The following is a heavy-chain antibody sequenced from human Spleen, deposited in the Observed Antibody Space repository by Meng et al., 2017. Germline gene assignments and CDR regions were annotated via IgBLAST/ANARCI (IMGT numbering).Heavy chain of an antibody. Sequence: GESLKISCAASGFTFSRDWMHWVRQAPGEGLVWVSRISSDGSDTNYADFVKGRSTISRDNAKNTLYLQMNSLATEDTAVYYCAREAYSSGFAGIFNYWGQGSLVTVSS. CDR2: ISSDGSDT. D-gene: IGHD6-19*01. J-gene: IGHJ4*02. CDR1: GFTFSRDW. V-gene: IGHV3-74*01. CDR3: AREAYSSGFAGIFNY.